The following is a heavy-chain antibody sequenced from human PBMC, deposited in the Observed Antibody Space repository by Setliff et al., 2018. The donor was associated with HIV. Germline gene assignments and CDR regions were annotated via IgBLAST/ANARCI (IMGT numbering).Heavy chain of an antibody. Sequence: PSETLSLTCTVSGDSITSGTYYWSWIRQPAGMRLEWIGHISTSGTTNYNPSLKSRVTMSIDTSKNQFSLKLSSVTAADTAVYYCARDNSYYYGSGSHYWYGMDVWGQGTTVTVSS. CDR3: ARDNSYYYGSGSHYWYGMDV. J-gene: IGHJ6*01. CDR2: ISTSGTT. D-gene: IGHD3-10*01. CDR1: GDSITSGTYY. V-gene: IGHV4-61*09.